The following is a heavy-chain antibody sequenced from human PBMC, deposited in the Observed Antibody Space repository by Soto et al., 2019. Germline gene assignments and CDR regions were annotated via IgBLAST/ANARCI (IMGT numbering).Heavy chain of an antibody. V-gene: IGHV4-39*01. Sequence: PSETLSLTCSVSGGSISTSRSYWAWIRQPPGKALEWLANIFYSGSTFYNPSLASRVSVSVDTSKNEFSLKLRSVTAADTAVYYCARQPTTGDTDLWFDPWGQGTLVTVSS. CDR3: ARQPTTGDTDLWFDP. CDR2: IFYSGST. D-gene: IGHD2-21*01. J-gene: IGHJ5*02. CDR1: GGSISTSRSY.